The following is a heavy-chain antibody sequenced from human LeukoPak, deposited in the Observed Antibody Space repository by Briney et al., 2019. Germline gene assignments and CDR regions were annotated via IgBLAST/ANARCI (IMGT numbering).Heavy chain of an antibody. V-gene: IGHV3-11*04. J-gene: IGHJ4*02. CDR3: AKDILAAGLFFDY. D-gene: IGHD6-13*01. CDR1: GFTFSDYY. Sequence: GGSLRLSCVASGFTFSDYYMGWIRQAPGKGLEWVSYISYSGTIYYADSVQGRFTISRDNAKNALYLQMNSLRVEDTAVYYCAKDILAAGLFFDYWGQGTLVTVSS. CDR2: ISYSGTI.